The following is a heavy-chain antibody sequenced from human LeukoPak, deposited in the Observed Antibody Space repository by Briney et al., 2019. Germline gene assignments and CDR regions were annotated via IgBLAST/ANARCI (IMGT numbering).Heavy chain of an antibody. CDR1: GGSISSYY. V-gene: IGHV4-59*01. J-gene: IGHJ3*02. Sequence: SETLSLTCTVSGGSISSYYWSWIRQPPGKGLEWIGYIYYSGSTNCNPSLKSRVTISVDTSKNQFSLKLSSVTAADTAVYYCARDSGDAFDIWGQGTMVTVSS. CDR3: ARDSGDAFDI. D-gene: IGHD5-12*01. CDR2: IYYSGST.